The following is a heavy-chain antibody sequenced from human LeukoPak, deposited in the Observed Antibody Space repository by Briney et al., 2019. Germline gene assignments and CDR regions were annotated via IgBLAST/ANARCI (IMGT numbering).Heavy chain of an antibody. D-gene: IGHD5-12*01. CDR3: ARGPSGYHNT. J-gene: IGHJ4*02. CDR1: GFTFSSYA. V-gene: IGHV3-23*01. CDR2: INGRGGST. Sequence: PGGTLRLSCAASGFTFSSYAMNWVRQAPGKGLEWVSAINGRGGSTYYADSVKGRFTISRDNSKNTLYLQMNSLRAEDTAVYYCARGPSGYHNTGGQGTLVTVSS.